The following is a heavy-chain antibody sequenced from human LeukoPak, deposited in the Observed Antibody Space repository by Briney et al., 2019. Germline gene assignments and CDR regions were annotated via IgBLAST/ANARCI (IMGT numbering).Heavy chain of an antibody. V-gene: IGHV5-51*01. D-gene: IGHD3-10*01. CDR3: ARHAPLVRGVIYYFDH. Sequence: PGESLQISCQGSGYSFTSYWIGWVRQMPGKGLEWMGITYPGDSDTRYSPSFQGQVTISADKSISTAYLQWSSLKASDTAMYYCARHAPLVRGVIYYFDHWGQGTLVTVSS. CDR2: TYPGDSDT. J-gene: IGHJ4*02. CDR1: GYSFTSYW.